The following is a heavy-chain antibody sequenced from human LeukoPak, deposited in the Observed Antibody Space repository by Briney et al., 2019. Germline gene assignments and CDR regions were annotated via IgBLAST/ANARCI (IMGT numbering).Heavy chain of an antibody. Sequence: PGGSLRLSCAASGFTVSSNYMSWVRQAPGKGLEWVSVIYSGGSTYYADSVKGRFTISRGNSKNALYLQMNSLRAEDTAVYYCGVDVSGSSSFDYWGQGTLVTVSS. CDR3: GVDVSGSSSFDY. CDR2: IYSGGST. D-gene: IGHD1-26*01. CDR1: GFTVSSNY. J-gene: IGHJ4*02. V-gene: IGHV3-66*02.